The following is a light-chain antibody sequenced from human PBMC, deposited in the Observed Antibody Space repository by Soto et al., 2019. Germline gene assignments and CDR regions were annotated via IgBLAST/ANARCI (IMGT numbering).Light chain of an antibody. CDR3: HQYNNWPRT. Sequence: EIVMTQSPATLSVSPGERATLSCRASQSVNSNLAWYQQKPGQAPRLLIFGASTRATGIPARFSGSGSETEFTLTISSLQSADFAVYYCHQYNNWPRTFGQGTKVEIK. J-gene: IGKJ1*01. CDR1: QSVNSN. CDR2: GAS. V-gene: IGKV3-15*01.